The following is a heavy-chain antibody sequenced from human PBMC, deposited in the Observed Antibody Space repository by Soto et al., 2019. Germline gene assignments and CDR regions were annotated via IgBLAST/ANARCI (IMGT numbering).Heavy chain of an antibody. Sequence: QVQLVESGGGVVQPGRSLRLSCAAPGYTFSSYGMHWVRQAPGKGLEWVAVISYDGSNKYYADSVKGRFTISRDNSKNTLYLQINSLRAEDTAVYYCAKDPLTFGGVIVDNRYFQHWGQGTLVTVSS. J-gene: IGHJ1*01. CDR2: ISYDGSNK. CDR1: GYTFSSYG. CDR3: AKDPLTFGGVIVDNRYFQH. V-gene: IGHV3-30*18. D-gene: IGHD3-16*02.